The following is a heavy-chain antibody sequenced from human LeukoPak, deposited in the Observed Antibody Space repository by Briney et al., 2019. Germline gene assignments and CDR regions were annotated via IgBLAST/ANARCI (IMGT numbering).Heavy chain of an antibody. CDR1: GGSISSGSYY. D-gene: IGHD3-22*01. CDR3: ARGDRSDSPYYYYYMDV. J-gene: IGHJ6*03. Sequence: SETLSLTCTVSGGSISSGSYYWSWIRQPAGKGLEWIGRIYTSGSTNYNPSLKSRVTISGDTSKNQFSLKLSSVTPADTAVYYCARGDRSDSPYYYYYMDVWGKGTTVTVSS. CDR2: IYTSGST. V-gene: IGHV4-61*02.